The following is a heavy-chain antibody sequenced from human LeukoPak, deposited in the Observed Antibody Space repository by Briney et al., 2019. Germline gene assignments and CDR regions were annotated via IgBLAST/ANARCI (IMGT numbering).Heavy chain of an antibody. CDR2: IYYSGST. D-gene: IGHD3-10*01. CDR3: AKPSNYYGSATDAFDF. Sequence: PSETLSLTCTVSGGSISSSYSYWGWIRQPPGKGLEWIGNIYYSGSTYYNPSLKSRVTISVDTSKNHFSLKLNSVTAADTAVYYCAKPSNYYGSATDAFDFWGQGTMVTVSS. CDR1: GGSISSSYSY. J-gene: IGHJ3*01. V-gene: IGHV4-39*07.